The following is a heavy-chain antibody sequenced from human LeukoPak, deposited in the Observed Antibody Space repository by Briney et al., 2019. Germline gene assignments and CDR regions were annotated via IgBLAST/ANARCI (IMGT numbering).Heavy chain of an antibody. J-gene: IGHJ4*02. Sequence: GGSLRLSCAASGFTLSSYEMNWVRQAPGKGLEWVSYISSSGSTIYYTDSVKGRFTISRDNAKNSLYLQMNSLRAGDTAVYYCTYGGKKGFDYWGQGTLVTVSS. CDR2: ISSSGSTI. V-gene: IGHV3-48*03. CDR3: TYGGKKGFDY. CDR1: GFTLSSYE. D-gene: IGHD4-23*01.